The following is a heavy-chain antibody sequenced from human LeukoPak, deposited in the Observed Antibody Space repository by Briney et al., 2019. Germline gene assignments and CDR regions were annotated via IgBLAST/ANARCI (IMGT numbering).Heavy chain of an antibody. CDR1: GYTFTGYY. J-gene: IGHJ4*02. D-gene: IGHD3-22*01. CDR3: ARDRRAPHYYDSRGGGLDY. V-gene: IGHV1-2*02. CDR2: INLNSGGT. Sequence: GASVKVSCKASGYTFTGYYMHWVRQAPGQGLEWMGWINLNSGGTKYAEKFQGRVTMTRDTSISTAYMELSRLRSDDTAVYYCARDRRAPHYYDSRGGGLDYWGQGTLVTVSS.